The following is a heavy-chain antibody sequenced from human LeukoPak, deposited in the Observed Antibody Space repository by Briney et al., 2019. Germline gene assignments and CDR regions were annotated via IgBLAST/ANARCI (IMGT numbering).Heavy chain of an antibody. Sequence: GGSLRLSCAASGFTFNTYAISWVRQAPGKGLEWVLGIRGSGGCTYYADSVKGRFTISRDNSKNTVYLQMNSLTVDDTAVYYCAKTTVGYSSGRFPGWPADCWGQGTLVTVSS. CDR3: AKTTVGYSSGRFPGWPADC. CDR2: IRGSGGCT. J-gene: IGHJ4*02. CDR1: GFTFNTYA. V-gene: IGHV3-23*01. D-gene: IGHD6-19*01.